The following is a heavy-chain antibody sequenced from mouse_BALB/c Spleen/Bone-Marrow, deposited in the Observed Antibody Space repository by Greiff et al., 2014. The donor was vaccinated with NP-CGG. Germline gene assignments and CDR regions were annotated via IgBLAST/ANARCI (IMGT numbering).Heavy chain of an antibody. CDR2: IYPGDGDT. CDR1: GYVFSTYW. V-gene: IGHV1-80*01. J-gene: IGHJ4*01. D-gene: IGHD2-1*01. CDR3: ARSGKGAMDY. Sequence: QVPLKESGAELVRPGSSVKLSCKASGYVFSTYWMNWVKQRPGQGLERIGQIYPGDGDTNYNGKFKDKVILTADKSSSTAYMQLSSLTSEDSAVYFCARSGKGAMDYWGQGTSVTVSS.